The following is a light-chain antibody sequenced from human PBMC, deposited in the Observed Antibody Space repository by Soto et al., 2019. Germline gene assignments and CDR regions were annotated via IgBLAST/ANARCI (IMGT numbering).Light chain of an antibody. V-gene: IGKV3-15*01. CDR3: QQYNNCPPKFT. J-gene: IGKJ3*01. Sequence: EIVMTQSPATLSVSPGERATLSCRASQSVSSNLAWYQQKPGQAPRLLIYGASTSATDIPARFRGNGSGTHYTLTNSSLMTVDFDVYYYQQYNNCPPKFTFAPATKVDIK. CDR2: GAS. CDR1: QSVSSN.